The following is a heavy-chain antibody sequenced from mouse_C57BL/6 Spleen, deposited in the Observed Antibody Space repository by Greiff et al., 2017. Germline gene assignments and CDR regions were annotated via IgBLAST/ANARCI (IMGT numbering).Heavy chain of an antibody. V-gene: IGHV3-8*01. Sequence: EVQLQESGPGLAKPSQTLSLTCSVTGYSITSDYWNWIRKFPGNKLEYMGYISYSGSTYYNPSLKSRITITRDTSKNQYYLQLNSETTEDTATYYCARLDYGSYWYFDVWGTGTTVTVSS. CDR3: ARLDYGSYWYFDV. D-gene: IGHD1-1*01. CDR1: GYSITSDY. CDR2: ISYSGST. J-gene: IGHJ1*03.